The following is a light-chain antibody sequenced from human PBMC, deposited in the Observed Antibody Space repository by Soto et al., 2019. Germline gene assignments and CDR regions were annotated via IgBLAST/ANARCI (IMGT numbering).Light chain of an antibody. J-gene: IGKJ1*01. Sequence: EIVLTQSPGTLSLSPGERATLSCRASQSISNNLAWYQQKPGQAPRLLIYDASTRATGIPARFSGSGSGTDFTLTISSLQSEDFAVYYCQQYNNWPPWTFGQGTKVDIK. CDR2: DAS. CDR1: QSISNN. V-gene: IGKV3-15*01. CDR3: QQYNNWPPWT.